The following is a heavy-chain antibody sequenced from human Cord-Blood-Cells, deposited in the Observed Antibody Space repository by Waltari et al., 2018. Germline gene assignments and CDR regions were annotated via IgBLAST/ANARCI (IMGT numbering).Heavy chain of an antibody. CDR2: IIPIFGTA. CDR1: GGPSSSYA. CDR3: ARRWGSSLPFDL. J-gene: IGHJ2*01. Sequence: QVQLVQSGAEVKKPGSSVKVSCKASGGPSSSYAISWVRQAPGQGLEWMGWIIPIFGTANYAQKFQGRVTITADKSTSTAYMELSSLRSEDTAVYYCARRWGSSLPFDLWGRGTLVTVSS. V-gene: IGHV1-69*06. D-gene: IGHD6-13*01.